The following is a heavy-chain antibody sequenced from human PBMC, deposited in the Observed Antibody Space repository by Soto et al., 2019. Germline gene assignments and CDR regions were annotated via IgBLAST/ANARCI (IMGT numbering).Heavy chain of an antibody. Sequence: ASVKVSCKTSGYTFSNYGIAWVRQAPGQGLECMGWVSTFNGNAHYAQSLQDRVTMTTDASTNTVYLELTSLRSDDTGVYYCARLTGYSSGWYATWGQGTLVTVSS. J-gene: IGHJ5*02. D-gene: IGHD6-19*01. CDR1: GYTFSNYG. V-gene: IGHV1-18*01. CDR2: VSTFNGNA. CDR3: ARLTGYSSGWYAT.